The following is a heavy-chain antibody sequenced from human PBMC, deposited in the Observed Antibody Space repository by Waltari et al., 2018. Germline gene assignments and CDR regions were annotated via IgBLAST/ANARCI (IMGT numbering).Heavy chain of an antibody. D-gene: IGHD1-26*01. CDR3: GKEVGHGN. CDR1: GFSFSSYG. V-gene: IGHV3-23*01. CDR2: IRGSGGST. J-gene: IGHJ4*02. Sequence: EVQLLESGGGLIQPGGSLRLSCAASGFSFSSYGMSWVRQAPGKGRGWGSAIRGSGGSTYYADSVKGRFTISRDNSKNTLYLQMNSLRAEDTALYYCGKEVGHGNWGQGTLVIVSS.